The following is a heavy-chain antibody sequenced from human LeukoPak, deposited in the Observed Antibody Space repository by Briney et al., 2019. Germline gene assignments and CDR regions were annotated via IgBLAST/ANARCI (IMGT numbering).Heavy chain of an antibody. CDR3: ARDRTGSSGWYDVLYYYGMDV. J-gene: IGHJ6*02. Sequence: GGSLRLSCSASGFTFSSYAMHWVRQAPGKGLEYVSAISSNGGSTYYADSVKGRFTISRDNSKNTLYLQMSSLRAEDTAVYYCARDRTGSSGWYDVLYYYGMDVWGQGTTVTVSS. V-gene: IGHV3-64D*06. D-gene: IGHD6-19*01. CDR2: ISSNGGST. CDR1: GFTFSSYA.